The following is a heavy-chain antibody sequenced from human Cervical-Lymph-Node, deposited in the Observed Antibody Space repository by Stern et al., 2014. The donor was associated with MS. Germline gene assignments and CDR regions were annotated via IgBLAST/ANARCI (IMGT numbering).Heavy chain of an antibody. J-gene: IGHJ4*02. CDR1: GYTFTDYY. CDR2: INPSGGST. D-gene: IGHD4-17*01. Sequence: QVQLVQSGAEVKKTGASVKGSCQTSGYTFTDYYLHWVRQAPGQGLEWMGIINPSGGSTSYAQKFQGRVTLTRDTSTGTVYMELSSLRSEDTAVYYCALMTTVTRGFDYWGQGTLVTVSS. CDR3: ALMTTVTRGFDY. V-gene: IGHV1-46*01.